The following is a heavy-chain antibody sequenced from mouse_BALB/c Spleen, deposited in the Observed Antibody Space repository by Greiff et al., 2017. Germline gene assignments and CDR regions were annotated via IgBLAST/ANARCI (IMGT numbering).Heavy chain of an antibody. J-gene: IGHJ4*01. CDR3: ARGNGYYAMDY. CDR2: INPSSGYT. Sequence: QVQLQQSAAELARPGASVKMSCKASGYTFTSYTMHWVKQRPGQGLEWIGYINPSSGYTEYNQKFKDKTTLTADKSSSTAYMQLSSLTSEDSAVYYCARGNGYYAMDYWGQGTSVTVSS. V-gene: IGHV1-4*02. CDR1: GYTFTSYT.